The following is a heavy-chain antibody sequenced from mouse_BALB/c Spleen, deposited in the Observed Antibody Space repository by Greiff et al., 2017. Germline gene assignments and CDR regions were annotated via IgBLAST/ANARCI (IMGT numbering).Heavy chain of an antibody. CDR1: GFTFSSYG. CDR2: INSNGGST. J-gene: IGHJ3*01. V-gene: IGHV5-6-3*01. CDR3: ARDDGNPAWFAY. Sequence: EVQLVESGGGLVQPGGSLKLSCAASGFTFSSYGMSWVRQTPDKRLELVATINSNGGSTYYPDSVKGRFTISRDNAKNTLYLQMSSLKSEDTAMYYCARDDGNPAWFAYWGQGTLVTVSA. D-gene: IGHD2-1*01.